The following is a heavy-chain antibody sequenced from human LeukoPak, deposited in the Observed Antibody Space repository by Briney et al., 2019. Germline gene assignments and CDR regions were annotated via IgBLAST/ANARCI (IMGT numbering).Heavy chain of an antibody. D-gene: IGHD5-18*01. V-gene: IGHV4-39*07. J-gene: IGHJ6*03. Sequence: SETLSLTCAVSGASISGSGYYLGWIRQPPGKGLEWIGNIYYTGNTYYNASLQSRVTISIDTSKNQFSLKLSSVTAADTAAYYCASTRGYSYGIYYYYYMDVWGKGTTVTVSS. CDR2: IYYTGNT. CDR1: GASISGSGYY. CDR3: ASTRGYSYGIYYYYYMDV.